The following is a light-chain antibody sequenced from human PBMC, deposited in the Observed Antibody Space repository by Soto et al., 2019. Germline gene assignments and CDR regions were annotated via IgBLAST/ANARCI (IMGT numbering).Light chain of an antibody. Sequence: DIQMTQSPSTLSASVGDRVTITCRASQNISIWLAWYQQRPGRAPRLLIYDSSSLESGVPSTFSGSGSGTEFSLTISNLQPDDFATYFCQQYNNYPRTFGQGTKVDIK. V-gene: IGKV1-5*01. CDR3: QQYNNYPRT. CDR2: DSS. J-gene: IGKJ1*01. CDR1: QNISIW.